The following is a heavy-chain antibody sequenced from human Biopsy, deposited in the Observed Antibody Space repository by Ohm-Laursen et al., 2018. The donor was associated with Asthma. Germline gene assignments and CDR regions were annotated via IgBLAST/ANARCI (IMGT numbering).Heavy chain of an antibody. CDR2: ISFDGSNK. V-gene: IGHV3-30*03. Sequence: SLRLSCTASGFTFSSYGMYWVRQAPGKGLEWVAVISFDGSNKYYADSVKGRFTISRDNSKTTLYLQMNSLRAEDTAVYYCARDLHPTNHLGELSEGFDYWGQGTLVTVSS. D-gene: IGHD3-16*02. J-gene: IGHJ4*02. CDR1: GFTFSSYG. CDR3: ARDLHPTNHLGELSEGFDY.